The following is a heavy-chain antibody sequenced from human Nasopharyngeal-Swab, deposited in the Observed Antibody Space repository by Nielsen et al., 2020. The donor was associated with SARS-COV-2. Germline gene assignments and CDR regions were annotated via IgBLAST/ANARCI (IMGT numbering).Heavy chain of an antibody. V-gene: IGHV3-7*01. CDR3: ARLESSSWYWSY. CDR1: GFTFSSSW. J-gene: IGHJ4*02. CDR2: IKQDGSEK. D-gene: IGHD6-13*01. Sequence: GGSLRLSCASSGFTFSSSWMSWVRQAPGKGLEWVANIKQDGSEKYYVDSVKGRFSISRDNAKNSLYLQMNSLRAEGTAVYYCARLESSSWYWSYWGQGTLVTVSS.